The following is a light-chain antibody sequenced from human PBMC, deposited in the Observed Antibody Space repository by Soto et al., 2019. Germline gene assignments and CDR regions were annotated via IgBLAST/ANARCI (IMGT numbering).Light chain of an antibody. CDR3: QQRSNWPLIT. CDR2: DAS. Sequence: SPGTLSLSPGERATLSCRASQSVTSYLAWYQQKPGQAPRLLIYDASNRATGIPARFSGSGSGTDFTLTISSLQPEDFSVYYCQQRSNWPLITFGQGTRLEIK. V-gene: IGKV3-11*01. CDR1: QSVTSY. J-gene: IGKJ5*01.